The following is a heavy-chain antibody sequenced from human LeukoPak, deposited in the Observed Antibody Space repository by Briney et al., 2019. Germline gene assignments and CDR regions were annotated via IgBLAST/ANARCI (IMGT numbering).Heavy chain of an antibody. J-gene: IGHJ4*02. Sequence: PGGSLRLSCAASGFTFSNYGMSWARQAPGKGLEWVSAISESGVSTYYADSVKGRFTISRDNSKNTLYLQMNSLRAEDTAVYYCARADWDTAMIDYWGQGTLVTVSS. V-gene: IGHV3-23*01. CDR3: ARADWDTAMIDY. CDR1: GFTFSNYG. D-gene: IGHD5-18*01. CDR2: ISESGVST.